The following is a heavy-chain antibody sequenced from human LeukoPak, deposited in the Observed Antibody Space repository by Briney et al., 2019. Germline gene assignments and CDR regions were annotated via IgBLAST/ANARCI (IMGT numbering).Heavy chain of an antibody. Sequence: GGSLILSCAASGFTFSSYWMHWVRQAPGKGLVWVSRINSDGSSTSYADSVKGRFTISRDNAKNTLYLQMNSLRAEDTAVYYCAKGYQGSSWSPHPDAFDIWGQGTMVTVSS. CDR3: AKGYQGSSWSPHPDAFDI. CDR2: INSDGSST. D-gene: IGHD6-13*01. CDR1: GFTFSSYW. V-gene: IGHV3-74*01. J-gene: IGHJ3*02.